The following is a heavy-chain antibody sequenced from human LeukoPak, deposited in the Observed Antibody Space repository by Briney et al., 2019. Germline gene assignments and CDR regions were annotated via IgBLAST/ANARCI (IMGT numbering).Heavy chain of an antibody. CDR3: ARRNTADASIDF. Sequence: WETLSLTCSVSGGSIISHWWSWIRQPPGKGLEWIGDVFYSGSNNYNPSLKSRLTISLDTSKNQFSLNLRSVTATDTAMYYCARRNTADASIDFWGQGTLVTASS. CDR2: VFYSGSN. V-gene: IGHV4-59*08. J-gene: IGHJ4*02. D-gene: IGHD4-17*01. CDR1: GGSIISHW.